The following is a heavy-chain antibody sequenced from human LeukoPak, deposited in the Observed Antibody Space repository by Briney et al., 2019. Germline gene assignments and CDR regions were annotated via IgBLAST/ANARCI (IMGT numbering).Heavy chain of an antibody. Sequence: PSQTLSLTCTVSGGSISSGSYYWSWIRQPAGKGLEWIGRIYTSGSTNYNPSLKSRVTISVDTSKNQFSLKLSSVTAADTAVYYCARTYYGFWSGYYTGPGDAFDIWGQGTMVTVSS. CDR3: ARTYYGFWSGYYTGPGDAFDI. J-gene: IGHJ3*02. V-gene: IGHV4-61*02. D-gene: IGHD3-3*01. CDR1: GGSISSGSYY. CDR2: IYTSGST.